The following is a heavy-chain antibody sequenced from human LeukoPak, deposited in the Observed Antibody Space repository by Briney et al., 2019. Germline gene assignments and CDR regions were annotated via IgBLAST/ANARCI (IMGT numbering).Heavy chain of an antibody. V-gene: IGHV3-30*17. CDR1: GFTFSNHA. CDR2: ISYDGSNT. J-gene: IGHJ4*02. D-gene: IGHD3-22*01. CDR3: TKSAAVLYYYDSSDH. Sequence: GGSLRLSCATSGFTFSNHAMNWVRQAPGKGPEWVGVISYDGSNTVYAASVNGRITISRDNVKNTLYLEMHSLRIEDTAVYYCTKSAAVLYYYDSSDHWGQGTLVTVSS.